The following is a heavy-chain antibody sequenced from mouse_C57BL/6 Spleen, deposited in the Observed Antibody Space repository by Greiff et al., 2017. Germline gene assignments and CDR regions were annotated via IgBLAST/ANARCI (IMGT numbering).Heavy chain of an antibody. D-gene: IGHD2-3*01. J-gene: IGHJ2*01. V-gene: IGHV1-69*01. CDR3: ARGDDGSTGY. CDR2: IDPSDSYT. CDR1: GYTFTSYW. Sequence: QVQLQQSGAELVMPGASVKLSCKASGYTFTSYWMHWVKQRPGQGLEWIGEIDPSDSYTNYNQKFKGKSPLTVDKSSSTAYMQLSSLTSEDSAVYYCARGDDGSTGYWGQGTTLTVSS.